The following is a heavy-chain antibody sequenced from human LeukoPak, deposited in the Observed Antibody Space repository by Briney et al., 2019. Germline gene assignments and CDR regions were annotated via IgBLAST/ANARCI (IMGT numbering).Heavy chain of an antibody. J-gene: IGHJ3*02. V-gene: IGHV3-30*02. CDR3: AKGASYAFEI. CDR1: GFTFSSNG. CDR2: LQYDGNNK. Sequence: GGSLGLSCAASGFTFSSNGMHWVRQAPGKGLEWVTFLQYDGNNKYYANSVKGRFTISRDNSKNTLYLQMNSLRVEDTAVYYCAKGASYAFEIWGQGTMVTVSS.